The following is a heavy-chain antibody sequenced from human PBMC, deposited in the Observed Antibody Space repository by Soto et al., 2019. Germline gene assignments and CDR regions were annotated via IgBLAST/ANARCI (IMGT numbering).Heavy chain of an antibody. CDR3: ARSSGSDYFDY. D-gene: IGHD1-26*01. J-gene: IGHJ4*02. Sequence: EVQLVESGGGLVQPGGSLRLSCAASGFTFSSYDMHWVRQATGKGLEWVSAIGTAGDTYYPGSVKGRFTSSRENAKNSLYLQMNSLRAGDTAVYYCARSSGSDYFDYWGQGTLVTVSS. CDR2: IGTAGDT. CDR1: GFTFSSYD. V-gene: IGHV3-13*04.